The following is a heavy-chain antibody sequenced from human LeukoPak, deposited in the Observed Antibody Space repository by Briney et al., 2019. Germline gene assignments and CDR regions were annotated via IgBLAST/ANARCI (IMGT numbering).Heavy chain of an antibody. CDR3: ARAWTGYSYGDY. V-gene: IGHV3-21*04. CDR2: ITSTSTYT. D-gene: IGHD5-18*01. CDR1: GFTFSSYG. Sequence: GGSLRLSCAASGFTFSSYGMSWVRQAPGKSLEWVSSITSTSTYTFYADSVKGRFIISRDNAKNSLYLQMNSLRAEDTAVYYCARAWTGYSYGDYWGQGTLVTVSS. J-gene: IGHJ4*02.